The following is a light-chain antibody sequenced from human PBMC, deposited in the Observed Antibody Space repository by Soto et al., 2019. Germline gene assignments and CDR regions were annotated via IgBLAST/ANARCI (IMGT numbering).Light chain of an antibody. J-gene: IGKJ4*01. CDR2: LGS. CDR3: MQSRQALT. CDR1: QSLLYSDGYNY. V-gene: IGKV2-28*01. Sequence: DVVITQSPLSLPVTPGGPASICCRSSQSLLYSDGYNYLDWYLQXPRQSPQXLIHLGSNRASGVPDTLSGSGSGTDFTLKISRVEAEDVGIYYCMQSRQALTFGGGTKVDIK.